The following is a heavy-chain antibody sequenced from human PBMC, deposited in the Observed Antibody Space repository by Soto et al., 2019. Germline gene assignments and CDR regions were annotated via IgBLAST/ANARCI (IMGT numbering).Heavy chain of an antibody. CDR1: GFTFSDYY. CDR2: ISSSGSTI. V-gene: IGHV3-11*01. D-gene: IGHD2-15*01. Sequence: GGSLRLSCAASGFTFSDYYMSWIRQAPGKGLEWVSYISSSGSTIYYADSVKGRFTISRDNAKNSLYLQMNSLRAEDTAVYYCARDEYIVVVVAATPFDAFDIWGQGTMVTVSS. CDR3: ARDEYIVVVVAATPFDAFDI. J-gene: IGHJ3*02.